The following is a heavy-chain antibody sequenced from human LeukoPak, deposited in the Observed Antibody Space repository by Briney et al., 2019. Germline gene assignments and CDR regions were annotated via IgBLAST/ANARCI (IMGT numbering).Heavy chain of an antibody. CDR3: AAERDSSGYYQLDY. V-gene: IGHV1-58*02. CDR1: GFTFTSSA. Sequence: GASVKVSCKAPGFTFTSSAMQWVRQARGQRLEWIGWIVVGSGNTNYAQKFQERVTITRDMSTSTAYMELSSLRSEDTAVYYCAAERDSSGYYQLDYWGQGTLVTVSS. CDR2: IVVGSGNT. J-gene: IGHJ4*02. D-gene: IGHD3-22*01.